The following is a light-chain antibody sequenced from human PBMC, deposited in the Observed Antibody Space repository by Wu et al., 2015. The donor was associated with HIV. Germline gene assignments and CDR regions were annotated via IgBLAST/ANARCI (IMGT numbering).Light chain of an antibody. J-gene: IGKJ2*01. Sequence: EIVLTQSPGTLCLSPGERATLSCRASQSVSRSYLAWYQQKPGQAPRLLIYGASSRATGIPDRFSGSGSGTDFTLTIRRLEPEDSAVYYCQQYVNSLFIFGQGTKLEIK. CDR3: QQYVNSLFI. CDR1: QSVSRSY. CDR2: GAS. V-gene: IGKV3-20*01.